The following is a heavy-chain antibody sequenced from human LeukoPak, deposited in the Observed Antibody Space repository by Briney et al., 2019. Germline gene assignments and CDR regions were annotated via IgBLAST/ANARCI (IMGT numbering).Heavy chain of an antibody. CDR2: INSDGSST. CDR1: GFTFSSYG. V-gene: IGHV3-74*01. CDR3: ARAAYPYDNWFDP. J-gene: IGHJ5*02. D-gene: IGHD3-16*01. Sequence: GGSLRLSCAASGFTFSSYGMHWVRRAPGKGLVWVSRINSDGSSTSYADSVKGRFTISRDNAKNTLYLQMNSLRAEDTAVYYCARAAYPYDNWFDPWGQGTLVTVSS.